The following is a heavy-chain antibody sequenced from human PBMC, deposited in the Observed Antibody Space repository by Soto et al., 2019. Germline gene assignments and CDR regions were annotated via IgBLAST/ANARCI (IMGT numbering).Heavy chain of an antibody. V-gene: IGHV3-30*03. CDR2: ISYDGSNK. D-gene: IGHD1-26*01. CDR3: ARYSGKYQGPIDY. J-gene: IGHJ4*02. CDR1: GFTFSHYG. Sequence: ESGGGVAQPGRSLRLSCAASGFTFSHYGIHWVRQAPGKGLEWLAVISYDGSNKHYADSVKGRFTVSRDNSKNTLYLQMNSLRAEDTAVYFCARYSGKYQGPIDYWGQGTLVTVSS.